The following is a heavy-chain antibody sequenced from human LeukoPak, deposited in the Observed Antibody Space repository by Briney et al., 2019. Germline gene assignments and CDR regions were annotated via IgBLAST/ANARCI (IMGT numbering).Heavy chain of an antibody. J-gene: IGHJ4*02. CDR2: IIVGSGAT. Sequence: GTSVKVSCKASGFTSTNFAVQWVRQARGQRLEWIGWIIVGSGATKCAQDFQERVTITRDLSTSTLYMVLRSLTSEDTAVYYCAADLSNPRMGASYLDSWGQGTLVTVSS. CDR1: GFTSTNFA. V-gene: IGHV1-58*01. CDR3: AADLSNPRMGASYLDS. D-gene: IGHD3-16*01.